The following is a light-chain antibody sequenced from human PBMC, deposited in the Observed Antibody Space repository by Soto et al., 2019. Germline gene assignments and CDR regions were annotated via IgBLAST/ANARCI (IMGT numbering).Light chain of an antibody. CDR1: SSDVGSYKL. CDR3: LSFADARFFV. CDR2: EAT. V-gene: IGLV2-23*01. J-gene: IGLJ1*01. Sequence: QSALTQPASVSGSPGQSITISCTGPSSDVGSYKLLSWYQQHPGKAPKLMIYEATKRPSGVSKPFSGSKSGNTAPLKISWPQAEDEGYFYCLSFADARFFVFGTGTKLTVL.